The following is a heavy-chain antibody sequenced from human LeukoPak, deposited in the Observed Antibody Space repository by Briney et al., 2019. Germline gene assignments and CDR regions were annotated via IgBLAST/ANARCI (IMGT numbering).Heavy chain of an antibody. CDR1: GGSISSGGYY. Sequence: PSETLSLTCTVSGGSISSGGYYWSWIRQPPGKGLEWIGYIYHSGSTYYNPSLKSRVTISIDRSKNQFSLKLSSVTAADTAVYYCARFSTSCSFDYWGQGTLVTVSS. CDR2: IYHSGST. J-gene: IGHJ4*02. V-gene: IGHV4-30-2*01. D-gene: IGHD2-2*01. CDR3: ARFSTSCSFDY.